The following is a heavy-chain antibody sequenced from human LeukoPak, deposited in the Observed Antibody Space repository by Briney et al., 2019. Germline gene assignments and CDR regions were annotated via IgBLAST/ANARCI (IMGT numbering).Heavy chain of an antibody. CDR2: ISSSSSYI. CDR1: RFTLCSYS. V-gene: IGHV3-21*01. J-gene: IGHJ4*02. CDR3: VRETVEAFDC. D-gene: IGHD4-11*01. Sequence: RGSLRHSRAASRFTLCSYSMNTVCPAPGTGVEWVSSISSSSSYIYYADSEKGRFTIYRDNAKNSLYLQMNSLRAEDTAMYYCVRETVEAFDCWGQGALVTVSS.